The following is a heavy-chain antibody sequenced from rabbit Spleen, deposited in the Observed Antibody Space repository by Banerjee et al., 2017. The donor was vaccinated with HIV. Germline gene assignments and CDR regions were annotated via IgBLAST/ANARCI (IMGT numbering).Heavy chain of an antibody. CDR3: ARDLVGVIGWNFYL. CDR2: INAATGKP. D-gene: IGHD1-1*01. Sequence: QEQLTETGGGLVQPTGSLTLTCKASGFSFGDRDVMCWVRQAPGKGLAWIACINAATGKPVYATWAKGRFTISRTSSTTVTLRMTSLTAADRAAYFCARDLVGVIGWNFYLWGPGTLVTVS. J-gene: IGHJ6*01. V-gene: IGHV1S45*01. CDR1: GFSFGDRDV.